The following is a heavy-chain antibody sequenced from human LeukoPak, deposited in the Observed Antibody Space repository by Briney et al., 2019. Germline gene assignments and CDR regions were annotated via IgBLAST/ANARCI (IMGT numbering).Heavy chain of an antibody. CDR1: GGSFSGYY. D-gene: IGHD6-19*01. CDR2: INHSGST. CDR3: ARGGWSLDS. J-gene: IGHJ4*02. Sequence: SETLSLTCAVCGGSFSGYYWSWLRQPPGKGLEWIGEINHSGSTNYNPSLKSRVTISVDTSKNQFSLKLSSVPAADTAVYHCARGGWSLDSWGQGTLVTVSS. V-gene: IGHV4-34*01.